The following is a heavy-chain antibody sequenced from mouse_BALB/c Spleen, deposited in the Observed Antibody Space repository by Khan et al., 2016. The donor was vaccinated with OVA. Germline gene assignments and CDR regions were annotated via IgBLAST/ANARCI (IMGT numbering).Heavy chain of an antibody. CDR1: VFNIKDTY. J-gene: IGHJ3*01. CDR2: IDPAIDNT. CDR3: SSPNWLVY. V-gene: IGHV14-3*02. Sequence: MQLEESGAELVKPGASVKLSCTASVFNIKDTYMHWVKQMPNQGLEWIGRIDPAIDNTQYDPKSQGKATILAETSSNAAYLQLRGLPSADTAVSDGSSPNWLVYWGQRTLVTVSA.